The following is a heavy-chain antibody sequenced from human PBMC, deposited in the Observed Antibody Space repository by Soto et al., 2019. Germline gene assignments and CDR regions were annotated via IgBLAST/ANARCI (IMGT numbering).Heavy chain of an antibody. J-gene: IGHJ6*02. CDR1: GFTFSSYG. Sequence: GGSLRLSCAASGFTFSSYGMHWVRQAPGKGLEWVAVISYDGSNKYYADSVKGRFTISRDNSKNTLYLQMNSLRAEDTAVYYCARDLGTARPFYYYYYGMDVWGQGTTVTVSS. D-gene: IGHD2-8*02. V-gene: IGHV3-30*03. CDR3: ARDLGTARPFYYYYYGMDV. CDR2: ISYDGSNK.